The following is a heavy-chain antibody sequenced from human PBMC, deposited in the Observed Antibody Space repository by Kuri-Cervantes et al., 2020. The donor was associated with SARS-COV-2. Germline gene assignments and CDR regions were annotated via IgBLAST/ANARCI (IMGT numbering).Heavy chain of an antibody. CDR2: IYYTGSA. V-gene: IGHV4-39*01. D-gene: IGHD3-22*01. CDR3: ACFSSVYNDVFDF. J-gene: IGHJ4*02. Sequence: SEPLSLTCTVSGGSVSSSSYYWGWIRQPPGKGLEWIGSIYYTGSAYYNSFLKSRVTIPEDTSKNQFTLKLSPVTAADTAVYYCACFSSVYNDVFDFWGQGMLVTVSS. CDR1: GGSVSSSSYY.